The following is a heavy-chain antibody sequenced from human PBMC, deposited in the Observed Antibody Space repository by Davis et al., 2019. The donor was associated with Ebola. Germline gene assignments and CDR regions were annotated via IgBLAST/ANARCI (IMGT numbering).Heavy chain of an antibody. D-gene: IGHD2-15*01. Sequence: AASVKVSCKASGYTFTSYGISWVRQAPGQGLEWMGWISGYKGKTNYAQKFQGRVTMTTGTSTSTAYMELRSLRSDDTAVYYCARDLVVAATDYWGQGTLVTVSS. CDR1: GYTFTSYG. CDR3: ARDLVVAATDY. V-gene: IGHV1-18*04. CDR2: ISGYKGKT. J-gene: IGHJ4*02.